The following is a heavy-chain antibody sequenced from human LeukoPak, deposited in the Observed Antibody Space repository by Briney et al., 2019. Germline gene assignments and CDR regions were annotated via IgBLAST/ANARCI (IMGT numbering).Heavy chain of an antibody. CDR3: AKGPYDILTAYYFDY. V-gene: IGHV3-9*01. D-gene: IGHD3-9*01. Sequence: PGGSLRLSCAASGFTFDDYAMHWVRQAPGKGLEWVSGISWNSGSIGYADSVKGRFTISRDNAKNSLYLQMNSLRAEDTALYYCAKGPYDILTAYYFDYWGQGTLVTVSS. J-gene: IGHJ4*02. CDR2: ISWNSGSI. CDR1: GFTFDDYA.